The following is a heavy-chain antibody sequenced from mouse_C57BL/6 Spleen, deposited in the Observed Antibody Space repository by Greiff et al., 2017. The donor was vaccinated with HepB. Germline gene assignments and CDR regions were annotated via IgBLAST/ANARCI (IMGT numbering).Heavy chain of an antibody. V-gene: IGHV1-80*01. D-gene: IGHD1-1*01. Sequence: VQLQQSGAELVKPGASVKISCKASGYAFSSYWMNWVKQRPGKGLEWIGQIYPGDGDTNYNGKFKGKATLTADKSSSTAYMQLSSLTSEDSAVYFCARDEVSTTVVAPFDYWGQGTTLTVAS. J-gene: IGHJ2*01. CDR1: GYAFSSYW. CDR3: ARDEVSTTVVAPFDY. CDR2: IYPGDGDT.